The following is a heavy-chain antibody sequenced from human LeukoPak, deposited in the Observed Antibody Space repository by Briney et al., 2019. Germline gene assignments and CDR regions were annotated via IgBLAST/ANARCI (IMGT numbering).Heavy chain of an antibody. CDR2: ISYDGSNK. Sequence: PGGSLRLSCAASGFTFSSYGIHWVRQAPGKGLEWVAVISYDGSNKYYADSVKGRFTISRDNSKNTLYLQMNSLRAEDTAVYYCAKFAGATDPLFDYWGQGTLVTVSS. CDR3: AKFAGATDPLFDY. J-gene: IGHJ4*02. CDR1: GFTFSSYG. D-gene: IGHD1-26*01. V-gene: IGHV3-30*18.